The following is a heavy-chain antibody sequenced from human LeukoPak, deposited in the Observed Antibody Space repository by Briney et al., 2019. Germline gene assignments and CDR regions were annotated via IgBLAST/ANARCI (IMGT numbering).Heavy chain of an antibody. CDR1: GGSFSGYY. Sequence: PSETLSLTCAVYGGSFSGYYWSWIRQPPGKGLEWIGEINHSGSTNYNPSLKSRVTISVDTSKNQFSLKLSSVTAADTAVYYCARSTSSRLRYFVGYYYGMDVWGQGTTVTVSS. J-gene: IGHJ6*02. CDR3: ARSTSSRLRYFVGYYYGMDV. D-gene: IGHD3-9*01. CDR2: INHSGST. V-gene: IGHV4-34*01.